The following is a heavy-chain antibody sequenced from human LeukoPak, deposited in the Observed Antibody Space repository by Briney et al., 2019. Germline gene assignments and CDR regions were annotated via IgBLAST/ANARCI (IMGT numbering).Heavy chain of an antibody. D-gene: IGHD3-22*01. Sequence: NPSETLSLTCTVSGGSISSYCWSWIRQSPGKGLEWLGYIYYSGNTNYNPSLKSRVTISVDTSKNHFSLKLGPVTAADTAVYFCARAYYYDSNAPYYFDYWGQGILVTVSS. V-gene: IGHV4-59*08. CDR1: GGSISSYC. CDR2: IYYSGNT. CDR3: ARAYYYDSNAPYYFDY. J-gene: IGHJ4*02.